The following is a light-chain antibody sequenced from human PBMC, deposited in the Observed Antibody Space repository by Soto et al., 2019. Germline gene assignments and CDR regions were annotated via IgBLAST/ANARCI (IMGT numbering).Light chain of an antibody. Sequence: IRMTQSPSSLSASVGDRVTITCRASQGINNWLAWYQQKPGKAPELLIYAASSLQSGVPSRFSGSGFGTEFTLTITSLQPDDFATYYCQQYNSYSTFGPATFGQGTKVDIK. CDR2: AAS. V-gene: IGKV1-12*01. J-gene: IGKJ1*01. CDR1: QGINNW. CDR3: QQYNSYSTFGPAT.